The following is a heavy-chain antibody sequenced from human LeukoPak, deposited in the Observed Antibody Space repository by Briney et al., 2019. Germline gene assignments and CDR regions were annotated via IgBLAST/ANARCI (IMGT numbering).Heavy chain of an antibody. CDR3: ARGGKVAIRA. CDR1: GGSFSGYY. CDR2: INHSGGT. Sequence: SETLSLTCAVYGGSFSGYYWSWIRQPPGKGLEWIGEINHSGGTNYNPSLKSRVTISVDTSKNQFSLKLSSVTAADTAVYYCARGGKVAIRAWGQGTLVTVSS. V-gene: IGHV4-34*01. D-gene: IGHD1-26*01. J-gene: IGHJ4*02.